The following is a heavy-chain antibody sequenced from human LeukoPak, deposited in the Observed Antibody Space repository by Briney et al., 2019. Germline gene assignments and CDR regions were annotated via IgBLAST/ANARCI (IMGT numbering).Heavy chain of an antibody. CDR3: ARERYNWNYAMVSGEFDP. V-gene: IGHV4-59*12. CDR2: NYYSGSS. D-gene: IGHD1-7*01. J-gene: IGHJ5*02. Sequence: SEPVSLMCSLCGGPLSSYYGRWMRHPPGKALEWFGYNYYSGSSNYNPSLNSRVPISVDTSKTQFYLKLSSVTAADTAVYYCARERYNWNYAMVSGEFDPWGQGTLVTVSS. CDR1: GGPLSSYY.